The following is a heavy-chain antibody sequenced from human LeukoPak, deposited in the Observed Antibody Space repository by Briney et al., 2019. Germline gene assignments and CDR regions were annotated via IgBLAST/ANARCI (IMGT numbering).Heavy chain of an antibody. D-gene: IGHD3-3*01. CDR1: GGTFSCYA. Sequence: SVKVSCKASGGTFSCYAISWVRQAPGQGLEWMGRIIPIFGTANYAQKFQGRVTITTDESTSTAYMELSSLRSEDTAVYYCARDAPSDFWSGYFVYWGQGTLVTVSS. CDR3: ARDAPSDFWSGYFVY. J-gene: IGHJ4*02. CDR2: IIPIFGTA. V-gene: IGHV1-69*05.